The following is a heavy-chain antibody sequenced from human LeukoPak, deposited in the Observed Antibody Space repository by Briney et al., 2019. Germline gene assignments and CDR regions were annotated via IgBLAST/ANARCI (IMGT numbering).Heavy chain of an antibody. V-gene: IGHV4-4*07. CDR1: GGSISSYY. J-gene: IGHJ4*02. D-gene: IGHD3-9*01. Sequence: SETLSLTCIVSGGSISSYYWTWIRQPAGKGLEWIGRIYSSGSTKYNPSLKRRVTMSVDTSRNQFSLRLNSVTAADTAVYFCAREALHYDILTGYSTSGVDYWGQGTLVTVSS. CDR3: AREALHYDILTGYSTSGVDY. CDR2: IYSSGST.